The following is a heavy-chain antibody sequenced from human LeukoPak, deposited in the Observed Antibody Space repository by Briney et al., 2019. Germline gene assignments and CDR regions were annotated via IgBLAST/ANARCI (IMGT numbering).Heavy chain of an antibody. D-gene: IGHD6-13*01. CDR1: GGTFSSYA. CDR3: ARRKGGYSSSGYLGKSAQFDY. V-gene: IGHV1-69*06. J-gene: IGHJ4*02. CDR2: IIPIFGTA. Sequence: ASVKVSCKASGGTFSSYAISWVRQAPGQGLEWMGGIIPIFGTANYAQKFQGRVTITADKSTSTAYMELSSLRSEDTAVYYCARRKGGYSSSGYLGKSAQFDYGGQGTLVTVSS.